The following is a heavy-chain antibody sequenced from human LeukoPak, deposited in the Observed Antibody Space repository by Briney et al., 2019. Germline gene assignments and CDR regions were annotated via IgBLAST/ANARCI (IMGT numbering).Heavy chain of an antibody. D-gene: IGHD6-19*01. V-gene: IGHV3-43*02. CDR1: GLSFDAYD. J-gene: IGHJ4*02. CDR2: INGDGDST. CDR3: HTILSGWSHY. Sequence: GGSLRLACAASGLSFDAYDMHWVRQAPGKGLEWVSLINGDGDSTFYSDSVKGRFTISRDNSKNSLYLQMNSLRTEDTGLYYCHTILSGWSHYWGQGTLVTVSS.